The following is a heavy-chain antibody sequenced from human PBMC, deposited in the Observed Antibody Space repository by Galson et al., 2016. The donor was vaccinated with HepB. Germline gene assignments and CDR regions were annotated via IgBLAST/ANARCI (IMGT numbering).Heavy chain of an antibody. V-gene: IGHV4-39*01. CDR3: ARHKTNGDWSDP. CDR2: IYYAGNT. J-gene: IGHJ5*02. CDR1: GDSISSPTYH. Sequence: SETLSLTCAVSGDSISSPTYHWGWIRQPPGKGLEWIGTIYYAGNTYYSPSLRTRLMMSMDTSKNQFSLNLISVTAADTAVYFCARHKTNGDWSDPWGQGTLVTVSS. D-gene: IGHD2-8*01.